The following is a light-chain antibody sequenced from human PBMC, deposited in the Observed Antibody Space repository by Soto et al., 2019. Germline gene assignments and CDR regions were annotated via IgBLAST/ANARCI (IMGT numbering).Light chain of an antibody. CDR1: QSISSY. V-gene: IGKV1-39*01. Sequence: DIQMTQSPSSLSASVGDRVTITCRASQSISSYLNWYQQKPGKAPKLLIYAASSLQSGVPSRFSGSGSGTDFTLNISSLQTEDFATYSCQPSYSTPPYTFGQGTKLEIK. J-gene: IGKJ2*01. CDR2: AAS. CDR3: QPSYSTPPYT.